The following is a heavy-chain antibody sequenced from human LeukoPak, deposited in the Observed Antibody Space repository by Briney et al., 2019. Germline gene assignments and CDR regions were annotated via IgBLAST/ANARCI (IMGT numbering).Heavy chain of an antibody. D-gene: IGHD5-18*01. CDR1: GGSISSYY. CDR2: IYYSGST. CDR3: ARAPRGGYSYGRSPYYFDY. J-gene: IGHJ4*02. V-gene: IGHV4-59*01. Sequence: PSETLSLTCTVSGGSISSYYWSWIRQPPGKGLEWIGYIYYSGSTNYNPSLKSRVTISVDTSKNQFSLKLSSVTAADTAVYYCARAPRGGYSYGRSPYYFDYWGQGTLVTVSS.